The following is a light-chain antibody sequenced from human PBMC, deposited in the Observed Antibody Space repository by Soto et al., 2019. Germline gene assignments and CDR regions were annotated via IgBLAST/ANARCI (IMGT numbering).Light chain of an antibody. CDR1: QSVSSTY. Sequence: ELVCTQSPGTLSLSPVDRATLSCRASQSVSSTYLAWYQQRPGQAPRLLIYSSSSRASGIPDRFSGSGSGTDFTLTISRLEPEDFAVYYCQQYRTSPPTWTFGQGTKVDI. V-gene: IGKV3-20*01. CDR2: SSS. CDR3: QQYRTSPPTWT. J-gene: IGKJ1*01.